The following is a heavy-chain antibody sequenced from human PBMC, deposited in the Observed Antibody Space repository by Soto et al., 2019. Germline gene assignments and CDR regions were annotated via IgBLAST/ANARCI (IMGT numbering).Heavy chain of an antibody. V-gene: IGHV3-23*01. Sequence: GGSLRLSCVASGFTFSRSAMTWVRQAPGQGLEWVSGISDDGGATYYADSVKGRFTISRDTSENTLFLLMNSLRAEDTAVYFCASMKGGDRRWFDPWGQGTLVTVSS. J-gene: IGHJ5*02. CDR1: GFTFSRSA. CDR3: ASMKGGDRRWFDP. CDR2: ISDDGGAT. D-gene: IGHD3-16*01.